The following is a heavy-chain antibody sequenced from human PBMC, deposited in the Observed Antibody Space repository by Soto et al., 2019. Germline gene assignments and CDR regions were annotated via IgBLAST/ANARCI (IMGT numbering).Heavy chain of an antibody. J-gene: IGHJ6*02. CDR1: GFPFSGYS. V-gene: IGHV3-30-3*01. Sequence: QVQLVESGGGVVQPGGSLRLSCAASGFPFSGYSMHWVRQAPGKGLEWVAVIQHDASNRYYTDSVKGRFTISRDNSKNTLYLQMNDLTAEDTAVYXXXRVGWGLSFGNGLDGWGQGTTVTVTS. D-gene: IGHD7-27*01. CDR3: XRVGWGLSFGNGLDG. CDR2: IQHDASNR.